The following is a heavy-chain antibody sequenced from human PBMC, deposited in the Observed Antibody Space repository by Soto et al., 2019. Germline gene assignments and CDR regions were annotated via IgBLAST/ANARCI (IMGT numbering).Heavy chain of an antibody. CDR2: ISAYDGKT. J-gene: IGHJ5*02. Sequence: ASVTVSCTTSGYTFNTYGINWVRQAPGQGLELMGWISAYDGKTTYAEKFQGRVTLTTDTSTSTAYMELRSLRSDDTAIYYCARDPHEFWTSYWFDPWGQGTPVTVSS. D-gene: IGHD3-3*01. V-gene: IGHV1-18*01. CDR1: GYTFNTYG. CDR3: ARDPHEFWTSYWFDP.